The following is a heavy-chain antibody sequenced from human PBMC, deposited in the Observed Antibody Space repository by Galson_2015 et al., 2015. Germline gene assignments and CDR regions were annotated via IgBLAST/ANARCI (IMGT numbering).Heavy chain of an antibody. D-gene: IGHD2-21*02. Sequence: ETLSLTCTVSGGSISSSSYYWGWIRQPPGKGLEWIGSIYYSGSTYHNPSLKSRVTISVDTSKNQFSLKLSSVTAADTAVYYCARASRGPIVVVTGAFDIWGQGTMVTVSS. J-gene: IGHJ3*02. CDR3: ARASRGPIVVVTGAFDI. CDR1: GGSISSSSYY. CDR2: IYYSGST. V-gene: IGHV4-39*07.